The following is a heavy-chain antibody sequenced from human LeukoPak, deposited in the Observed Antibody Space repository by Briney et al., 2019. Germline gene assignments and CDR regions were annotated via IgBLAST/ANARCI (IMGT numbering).Heavy chain of an antibody. CDR2: INAGNGNT. CDR3: VRCFTLTSLSDY. Sequence: GASVKVSCKASGYTFTTYPMHWVRQAPGQRLEWMGWINAGNGNTKYSQKFQGRVTITRDTSASTAYMELSSLRSEDTAVYYCVRCFTLTSLSDYWGQGTLVTVSS. CDR1: GYTFTTYP. D-gene: IGHD4-11*01. V-gene: IGHV1-3*01. J-gene: IGHJ4*02.